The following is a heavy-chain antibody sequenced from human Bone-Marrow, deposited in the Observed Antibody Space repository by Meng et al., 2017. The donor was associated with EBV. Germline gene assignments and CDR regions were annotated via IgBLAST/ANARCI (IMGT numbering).Heavy chain of an antibody. CDR2: ICNSGIT. Sequence: QRELQESCARVLKRSETLSLTCAVSCRLLSMACYSWSWMQRQPGKGLELIGYICNSGITYYITSLKSRVTISVDRSKSQFSLKLSSVTAADTAVYYCARGQGYCSGGSCYSWWFDPWSQGTLVTVSS. CDR3: ARGQGYCSGGSCYSWWFDP. J-gene: IGHJ5*02. V-gene: IGHV4-30-2*01. D-gene: IGHD2-15*01. CDR1: CRLLSMACYS.